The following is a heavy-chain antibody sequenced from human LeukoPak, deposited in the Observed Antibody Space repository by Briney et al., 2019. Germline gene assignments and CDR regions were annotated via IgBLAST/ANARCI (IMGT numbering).Heavy chain of an antibody. CDR2: ISGYNGNM. CDR1: GDTFTSYG. Sequence: ASVKVSCKASGDTFTSYGISWVRQAPGQGLEWMGWISGYNGNMNYAQKFQGRVTMTTDTSTRTAYMELTSLRFDDTAVYYCARERARDYWVYWGQGTLVTVSS. D-gene: IGHD5-12*01. V-gene: IGHV1-18*01. J-gene: IGHJ4*02. CDR3: ARERARDYWVY.